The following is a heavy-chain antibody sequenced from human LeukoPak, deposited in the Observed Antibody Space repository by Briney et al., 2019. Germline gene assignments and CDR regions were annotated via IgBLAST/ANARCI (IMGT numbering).Heavy chain of an antibody. J-gene: IGHJ4*02. Sequence: GGSLRLSCAASGFTFSSYWMSWVRQAPGKGLEWVANIKQDGSEKYYVDSVKGRFTIFRDNAKNSLYLQMNSLRAEDTAVYYCARDLLVGATPPVLDYWGQGTLVTVSS. CDR2: IKQDGSEK. CDR1: GFTFSSYW. CDR3: ARDLLVGATPPVLDY. V-gene: IGHV3-7*01. D-gene: IGHD1-26*01.